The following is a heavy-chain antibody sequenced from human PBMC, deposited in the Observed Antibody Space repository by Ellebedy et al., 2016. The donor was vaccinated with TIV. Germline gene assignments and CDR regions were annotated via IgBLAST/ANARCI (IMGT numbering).Heavy chain of an antibody. CDR2: IKQDGTDK. D-gene: IGHD4-17*01. J-gene: IGHJ5*02. V-gene: IGHV3-7*03. Sequence: GESLKISCSASGFTFSTYWMNWVRQAPGKGLEWVANIKQDGTDKNYMDSVRGRFTISRDNANKSLFLQMSNLRAEDTALYYCARGLSDYGDFKLDAWGQGTLVAVSS. CDR3: ARGLSDYGDFKLDA. CDR1: GFTFSTYW.